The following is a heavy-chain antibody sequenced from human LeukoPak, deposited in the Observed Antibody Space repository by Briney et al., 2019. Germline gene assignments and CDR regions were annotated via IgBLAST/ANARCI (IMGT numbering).Heavy chain of an antibody. CDR3: ASGPVVPGTIRPVDS. J-gene: IGHJ4*02. CDR1: GGSISGGHYY. V-gene: IGHV4-30-4*08. CDR2: NYYSGNT. D-gene: IGHD2-2*01. Sequence: ASETLSLTCTVSGGSISGGHYYWSWIRPPPGKGLEWFGYNYYSGNTYYNPSLKSRLSISLDTSKNRFSLQLSSVTVADTAVYFCASGPVVPGTIRPVDSWGQGTLVTVSS.